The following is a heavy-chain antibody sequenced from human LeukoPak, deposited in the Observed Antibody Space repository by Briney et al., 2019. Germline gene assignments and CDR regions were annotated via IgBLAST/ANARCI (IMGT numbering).Heavy chain of an antibody. Sequence: GGSLRLSCAASGFTFSNFGMHWVRQAPGKGLEWVSFIRYDGINKYYPDSVKGRFTISRDNSKNTLYLQMDSLRAEDTAVYYCAKAIATMRGLRSDPSFYYWGQGTLVTVSS. V-gene: IGHV3-30*02. D-gene: IGHD3-10*02. CDR1: GFTFSNFG. CDR3: AKAIATMRGLRSDPSFYY. J-gene: IGHJ4*02. CDR2: IRYDGINK.